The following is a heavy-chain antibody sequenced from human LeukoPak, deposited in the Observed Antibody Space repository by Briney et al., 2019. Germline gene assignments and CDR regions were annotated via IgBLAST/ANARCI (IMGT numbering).Heavy chain of an antibody. CDR1: GFTFSSNS. CDR2: ISTSSIYI. Sequence: GGSLRLSCSASGFTFSSNSMNWVRQAPGKGLEWVSSISTSSIYIYYADSVKGRFTISRDNAKNSLYLQMNSLRAEDTAVYYCASGPIWSGELLEDWGQGTPVTVSS. D-gene: IGHD3-10*01. CDR3: ASGPIWSGELLED. J-gene: IGHJ4*02. V-gene: IGHV3-21*01.